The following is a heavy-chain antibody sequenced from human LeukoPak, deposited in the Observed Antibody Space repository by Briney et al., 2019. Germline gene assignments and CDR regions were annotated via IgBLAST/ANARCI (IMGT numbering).Heavy chain of an antibody. CDR3: ARDGRFPPEVLPRYFDY. D-gene: IGHD1-26*01. V-gene: IGHV4-59*12. J-gene: IGHJ4*02. CDR1: GGSISSYY. CDR2: FYNSGST. Sequence: SETLSLTCSVSGGSISSYYWSWIRQPPGKGLEWIAYFYNSGSTNYNPSLKSRVTISLDTSKNQFSLKLSSVTAADTAVYYCARDGRFPPEVLPRYFDYWGQGTLVTVSS.